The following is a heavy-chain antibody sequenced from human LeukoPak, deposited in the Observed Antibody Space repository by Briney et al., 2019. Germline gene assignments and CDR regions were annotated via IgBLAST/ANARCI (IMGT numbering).Heavy chain of an antibody. CDR1: GLTVSSTY. CDR2: IYSGGST. J-gene: IGHJ3*02. V-gene: IGHV3-53*01. D-gene: IGHD4-17*01. CDR3: ARERSRAFDI. Sequence: GGSRKLSCAPPGLTVSSTYMSWVRQAPGRGWEWVSVIYSGGSTYYADSVKGRFTISRDNSKNTLYLQMNSLRAEDTAVYYCARERSRAFDIWGQGTMVTVSS.